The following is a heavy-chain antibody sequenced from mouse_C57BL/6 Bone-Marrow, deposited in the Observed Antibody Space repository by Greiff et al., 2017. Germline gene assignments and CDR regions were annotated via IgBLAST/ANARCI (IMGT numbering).Heavy chain of an antibody. D-gene: IGHD2-3*01. V-gene: IGHV3-6*01. CDR1: GYSITSGYY. J-gene: IGHJ4*01. Sequence: EVQLQQSGPGLVKPSQSLSLTCSVTGYSITSGYYWNWIRQFPGNKLEWMGYISYDGSNNYNPSLKNRISITRDTSKNQFFLKLNSVTTEDTATYYCAREDGYYVDYWGQGTSVTVSS. CDR3: AREDGYYVDY. CDR2: ISYDGSN.